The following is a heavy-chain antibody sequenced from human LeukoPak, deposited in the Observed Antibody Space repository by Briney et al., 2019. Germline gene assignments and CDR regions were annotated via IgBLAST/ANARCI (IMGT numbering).Heavy chain of an antibody. CDR1: GYSFTNYW. Sequence: RHGESLKISCKGSGYSFTNYWIAWVRQMPGRGLEWMVIINPSDSDTRYSPSFQGQVTISAGKSISTAYLQWSSLKASDSAMYYCARAWNFDYWGQGTLVTVSS. D-gene: IGHD1-1*01. CDR3: ARAWNFDY. CDR2: INPSDSDT. V-gene: IGHV5-51*01. J-gene: IGHJ4*02.